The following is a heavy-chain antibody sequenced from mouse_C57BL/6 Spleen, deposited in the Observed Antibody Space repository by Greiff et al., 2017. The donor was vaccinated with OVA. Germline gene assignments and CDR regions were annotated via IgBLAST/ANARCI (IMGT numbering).Heavy chain of an antibody. CDR2: INPSTGGT. Sequence: EVQLQQSGPELVKPGASVKISCKASGYSFTGYYMNWVKQSPEKSLEWIGEINPSTGGTTYNQKFKAKATLTVDKSSSTAYMQLKSLTSEDSAVYYCARKDDYDGYYFDYWGQGTTLTVSS. CDR1: GYSFTGYY. CDR3: ARKDDYDGYYFDY. D-gene: IGHD2-4*01. V-gene: IGHV1-42*01. J-gene: IGHJ2*01.